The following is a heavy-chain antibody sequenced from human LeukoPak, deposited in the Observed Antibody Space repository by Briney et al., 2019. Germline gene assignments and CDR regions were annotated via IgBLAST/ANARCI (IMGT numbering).Heavy chain of an antibody. CDR1: GYAFTDYY. V-gene: IGHV1-46*01. D-gene: IGHD3-22*01. J-gene: IGHJ3*01. Sequence: ASVKVSCKASGYAFTDYYIQWVRQAPGQGLEWMGVINPRGGSISYARKFQGRVTMTRDTFTSTVYMELSSLRSEDTAVYYCARRGYDSNGYYYGNAFDFWGQGTMVTVSS. CDR2: INPRGGSI. CDR3: ARRGYDSNGYYYGNAFDF.